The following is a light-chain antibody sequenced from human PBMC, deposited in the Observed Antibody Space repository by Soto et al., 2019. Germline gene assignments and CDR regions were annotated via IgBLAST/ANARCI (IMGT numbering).Light chain of an antibody. J-gene: IGKJ4*01. CDR3: QQRINWPLT. Sequence: ETVLTQSPATLSLSPGERATLSCRASQSISSHLAWYQQKPGQAPRLLIYGASNRATGIPARFSGSGSGTDFTLTISSLEPEDFAVYYCQQRINWPLTFGGGTKVEIK. CDR1: QSISSH. V-gene: IGKV3-11*01. CDR2: GAS.